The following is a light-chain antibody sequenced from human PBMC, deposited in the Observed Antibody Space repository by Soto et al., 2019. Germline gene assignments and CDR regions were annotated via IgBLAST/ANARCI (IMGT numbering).Light chain of an antibody. CDR2: KAS. CDR1: QTISTS. V-gene: IGKV1-5*03. J-gene: IGKJ1*01. CDR3: QQYKTYST. Sequence: QLPHPPPSGSVSVGATVPIIFRATQTISTSLAWYQQIPGRAPKLLIYKASILDTGVPSRFSGSGSGTEFTLTISSLQPDDFATYYCQQYKTYSTFGQGTKVDIK.